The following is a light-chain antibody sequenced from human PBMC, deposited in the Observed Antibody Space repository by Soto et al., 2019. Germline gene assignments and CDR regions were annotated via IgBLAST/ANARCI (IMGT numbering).Light chain of an antibody. J-gene: IGKJ1*01. Sequence: AIQMTQSPSSLSASVGDRVTITCRASQGIRNDLGWYQQKPGKAPKLLIYAASRLQSGVPSRFSGSGSGTDITLTICSLQPEDFATYYCLQDYNYPRTFGQGTKVEIK. CDR2: AAS. CDR3: LQDYNYPRT. CDR1: QGIRND. V-gene: IGKV1-6*01.